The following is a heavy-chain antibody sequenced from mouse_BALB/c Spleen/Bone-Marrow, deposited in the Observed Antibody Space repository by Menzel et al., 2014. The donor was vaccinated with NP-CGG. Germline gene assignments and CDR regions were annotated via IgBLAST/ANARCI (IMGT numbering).Heavy chain of an antibody. J-gene: IGHJ3*01. CDR2: IRNKANGYTT. CDR3: ARDEGLLRFAY. Sequence: EVQGVESGGGLVQPGGSLRLSCATSGFTFTDYYMSWVRQPPGKALEWLGFIRNKANGYTTEYSASVKGRFTISRDNSLSILYLQMNTLRAEDSATYYCARDEGLLRFAYGGQGTPVTVSA. CDR1: GFTFTDYY. V-gene: IGHV7-3*02. D-gene: IGHD2-3*01.